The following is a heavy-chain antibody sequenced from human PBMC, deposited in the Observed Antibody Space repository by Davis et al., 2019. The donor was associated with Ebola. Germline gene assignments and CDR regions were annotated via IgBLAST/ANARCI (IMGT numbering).Heavy chain of an antibody. CDR1: GYTFTGYY. D-gene: IGHD3-22*01. J-gene: IGHJ4*02. CDR3: ARVYYYDRFDY. CDR2: INPNSGGT. V-gene: IGHV1-2*04. Sequence: AASVKVSCKASGYTFTGYYMHWVRQAPGQGLEWMGWINPNSGGTNYAQKFQGWVTMTRDTSISTAYMELRSLRSDDTAVYYCARVYYYDRFDYWGQGTLVTVSS.